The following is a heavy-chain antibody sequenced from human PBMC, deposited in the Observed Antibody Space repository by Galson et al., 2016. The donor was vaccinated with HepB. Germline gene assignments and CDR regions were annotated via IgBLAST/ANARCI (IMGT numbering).Heavy chain of an antibody. CDR1: GASISRGSYY. V-gene: IGHV4-39*01. J-gene: IGHJ4*02. CDR2: LHYSGTR. D-gene: IGHD3-10*01. Sequence: SETLSLTCTVSGASISRGSYYWGWIRQPPGKGLEWIASLHYSGTRFYNPSLKSRVTMSVDTSENQMSLRLCSVAAADTAMYHCARAGGSGSPSYYFDYWGRGTLVTVSS. CDR3: ARAGGSGSPSYYFDY.